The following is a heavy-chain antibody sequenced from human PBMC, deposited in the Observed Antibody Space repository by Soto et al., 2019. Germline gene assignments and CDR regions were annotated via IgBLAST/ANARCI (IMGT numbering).Heavy chain of an antibody. CDR2: IYSGGST. D-gene: IGHD6-6*01. Sequence: EVQLVESGGGLIQPGGSLRLSCAASGFTVSSNYMSWVRQAPGKGLEWVSVIYSGGSTYYADSVKGRFTISRDNSKNTMYLQMNSLRADDTAVYYCASDSSSSGYYYYYGMDVWGQGTTVTVSS. CDR3: ASDSSSSGYYYYYGMDV. V-gene: IGHV3-53*01. CDR1: GFTVSSNY. J-gene: IGHJ6*02.